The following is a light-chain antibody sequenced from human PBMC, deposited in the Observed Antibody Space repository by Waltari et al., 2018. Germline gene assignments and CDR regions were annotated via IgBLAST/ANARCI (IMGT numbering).Light chain of an antibody. CDR2: DTS. CDR1: QSVNWY. J-gene: IGKJ4*01. V-gene: IGKV3-11*01. Sequence: EIVLTQSQATLSLSPGERATPSFRASQSVNWYLAWYQQRPGQAPRLLIYDTSNRATGIPARFSGSGSETDFTLTISSLEPDDSAVYYCQQRRNWPLTFGGGTKVEIK. CDR3: QQRRNWPLT.